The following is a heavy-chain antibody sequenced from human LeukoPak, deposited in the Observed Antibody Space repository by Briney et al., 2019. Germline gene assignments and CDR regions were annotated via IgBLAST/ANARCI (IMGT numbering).Heavy chain of an antibody. V-gene: IGHV1-3*01. CDR2: INAGNGNT. J-gene: IGHJ6*02. CDR1: GYTFTSYA. Sequence: ASVKVSCKASGYTFTSYAMHWVRQAPGQRLEWMGWINAGNGNTKYSQKFQGRVTITRDTSASTAYMELSSLRSEDTAVYYCARYIVVVPTAMSGDYYYGMDVWGQGTTVTVSS. D-gene: IGHD2-2*01. CDR3: ARYIVVVPTAMSGDYYYGMDV.